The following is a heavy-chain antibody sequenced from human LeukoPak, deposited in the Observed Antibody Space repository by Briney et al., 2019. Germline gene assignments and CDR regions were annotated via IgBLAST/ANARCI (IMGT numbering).Heavy chain of an antibody. V-gene: IGHV4-34*01. CDR1: GGSFSGYY. J-gene: IGHJ6*02. D-gene: IGHD6-19*01. Sequence: SETLSLTCAVYGGSFSGYYWSWIRQPPGKGLEWIGEINHSGSTNYNPSLKSRVTISVDTSKNQFSLKLSSVTAADTAVYYCASSRGCQWLNRYYYYGMDVWGQGTTVTVSS. CDR2: INHSGST. CDR3: ASSRGCQWLNRYYYYGMDV.